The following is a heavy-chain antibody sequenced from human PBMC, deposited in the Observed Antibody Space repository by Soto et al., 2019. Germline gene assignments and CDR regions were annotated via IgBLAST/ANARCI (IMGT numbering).Heavy chain of an antibody. Sequence: GGSLRLSCAASGFTFSSYVMTWVRQAPGKGLEWVSVISGRGGSTFYADSVKGGFTISRDNSKHTLHLQMNSLRAEDTAVYYCARGGSGSYLAGRGHDYWGQGTLVTVSS. D-gene: IGHD3-10*01. CDR1: GFTFSSYV. CDR2: ISGRGGST. J-gene: IGHJ4*02. V-gene: IGHV3-23*01. CDR3: ARGGSGSYLAGRGHDY.